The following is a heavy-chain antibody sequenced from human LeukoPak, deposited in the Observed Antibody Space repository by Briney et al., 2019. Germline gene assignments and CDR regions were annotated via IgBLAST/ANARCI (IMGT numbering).Heavy chain of an antibody. CDR1: GGSFSGYY. CDR2: INHSGST. D-gene: IGHD6-19*01. V-gene: IGHV4-34*01. J-gene: IGHJ6*02. Sequence: PSETLSLTCAVYGGSFSGYYWSWIRQPPGKGLEWIGEINHSGSTNYNPSLKSRVTISADTSKNQFSLKLSSVTAADTAVYYCARDTYSSGWSSKNYYYYYGMDVWGQGTTVTVSS. CDR3: ARDTYSSGWSSKNYYYYYGMDV.